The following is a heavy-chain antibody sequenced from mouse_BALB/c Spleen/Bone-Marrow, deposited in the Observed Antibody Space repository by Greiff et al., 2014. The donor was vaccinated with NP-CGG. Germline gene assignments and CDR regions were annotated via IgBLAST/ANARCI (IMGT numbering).Heavy chain of an antibody. J-gene: IGHJ1*01. D-gene: IGHD1-1*01. Sequence: EVQLVESGPGLVKPGASVKISCKASGYSFSGYFMNWVKQSHGKSLEWIGRINPYNGESFYNQKFKDKATLTVDKSSTTAHMDLLSLTSEDSAVHYCGRGGTVVTKGSTYWYFDLWGAGTTVTVSS. V-gene: IGHV1-37*01. CDR2: INPYNGES. CDR1: GYSFSGYF. CDR3: GRGGTVVTKGSTYWYFDL.